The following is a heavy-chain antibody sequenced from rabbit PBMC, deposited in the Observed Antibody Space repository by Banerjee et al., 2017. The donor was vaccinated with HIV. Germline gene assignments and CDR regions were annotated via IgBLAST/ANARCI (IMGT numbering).Heavy chain of an antibody. CDR3: GRFKTTNDGMDL. V-gene: IGHV1S45*01. D-gene: IGHD1-1*01. CDR1: GFSFSSSYY. Sequence: QEQLEESGGDLVKPEGSLTLTCTASGFSFSSSYYMSWVRQAPGKGLEWIACIYAGSSGSTYYASWAKGRFTISKTSSTTVTLQMTSLTVADTATYFCGRFKTTNDGMDLWGQGTLVTVS. CDR2: IYAGSSGST. J-gene: IGHJ6*01.